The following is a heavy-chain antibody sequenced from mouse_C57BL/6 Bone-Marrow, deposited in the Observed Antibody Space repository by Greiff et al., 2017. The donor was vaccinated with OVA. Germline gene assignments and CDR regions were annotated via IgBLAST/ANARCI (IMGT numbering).Heavy chain of an antibody. CDR3: ARSHYGSSPPAY. CDR1: GYAFSSSW. CDR2: IYPGDGDT. V-gene: IGHV1-82*01. D-gene: IGHD1-1*01. J-gene: IGHJ3*01. Sequence: QVQLQQSGPELVKPGASVKISCKASGYAFSSSWMNWVKQRPGKGLEWIGRIYPGDGDTNYNGKFKGKATLTADKSSSTAYMQLSSLTSEDSAVYFCARSHYGSSPPAYWGQGTLVTVSA.